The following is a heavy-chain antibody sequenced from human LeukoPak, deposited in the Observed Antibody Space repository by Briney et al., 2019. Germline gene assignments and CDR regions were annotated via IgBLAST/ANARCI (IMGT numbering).Heavy chain of an antibody. V-gene: IGHV4-59*01. D-gene: IGHD5-18*01. Sequence: SETLSLTCTVSGGSISTYYWSWIRQSPGKGLEWIGYIYYSGSTNYNPSLKSRVSISVDTSKNQFSLNLSSVTAADTAVYYCARYGYSYGDFDYWGQGTLVTVSS. CDR3: ARYGYSYGDFDY. CDR1: GGSISTYY. CDR2: IYYSGST. J-gene: IGHJ4*02.